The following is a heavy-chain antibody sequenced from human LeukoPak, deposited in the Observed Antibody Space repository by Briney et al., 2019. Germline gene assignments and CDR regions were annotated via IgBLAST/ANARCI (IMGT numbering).Heavy chain of an antibody. J-gene: IGHJ5*02. CDR2: IWYDGSNK. CDR1: GFTFSSYS. CDR3: ARDLVGYCSSTSCPLGFDP. Sequence: QAGGSLRLSCAASGFTFSSYSMNWVRQAPGKGLEWVAVIWYDGSNKYYADSVKGRFTISRDNSENTLYLQMNSLRAEDTAVYYCARDLVGYCSSTSCPLGFDPWGQGTLVTVSS. D-gene: IGHD2-2*01. V-gene: IGHV3-33*08.